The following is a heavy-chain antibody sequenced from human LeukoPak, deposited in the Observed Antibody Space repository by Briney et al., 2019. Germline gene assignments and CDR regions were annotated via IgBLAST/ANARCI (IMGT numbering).Heavy chain of an antibody. V-gene: IGHV1-69*05. CDR3: ARGPYSSSWDRYFDY. D-gene: IGHD6-13*01. J-gene: IGHJ4*02. Sequence: GSSVKVSCKASGGTFSSYAISWVRQAPGQGLEWMGGIIPIFGTANYAQKFQGRVTITTDESTSTAYMELSSLRSEDTAVYYCARGPYSSSWDRYFDYWGQGTLVTVSS. CDR2: IIPIFGTA. CDR1: GGTFSSYA.